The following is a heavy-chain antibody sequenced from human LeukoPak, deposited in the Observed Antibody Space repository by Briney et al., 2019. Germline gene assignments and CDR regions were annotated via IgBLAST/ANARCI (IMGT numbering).Heavy chain of an antibody. Sequence: ASVKVSCKASGYTFTGYYMHWVRQAPGQGLEWMGWISPNSGGTNYAQKFQGRVTMTRDTSISTAYMELSRLRSDDTAVYYCARASWIQLWFDYWGQGTLVTVSS. CDR2: ISPNSGGT. CDR3: ARASWIQLWFDY. D-gene: IGHD5-18*01. J-gene: IGHJ4*02. CDR1: GYTFTGYY. V-gene: IGHV1-2*02.